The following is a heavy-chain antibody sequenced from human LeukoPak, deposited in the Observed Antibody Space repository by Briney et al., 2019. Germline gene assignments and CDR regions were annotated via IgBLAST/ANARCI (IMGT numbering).Heavy chain of an antibody. J-gene: IGHJ4*02. D-gene: IGHD6-19*01. V-gene: IGHV3-64*01. CDR3: ARASSGWYGY. CDR2: ISSNGGST. Sequence: GGSLRLSCVVSVFTFSSYAMHWVRQAPGKGLEYVSAISSNGGSTYYANSVKGRFTISRDNSKNTLYLQMGSLRVEDMAVYYCARASSGWYGYWGQGTLVTVSS. CDR1: VFTFSSYA.